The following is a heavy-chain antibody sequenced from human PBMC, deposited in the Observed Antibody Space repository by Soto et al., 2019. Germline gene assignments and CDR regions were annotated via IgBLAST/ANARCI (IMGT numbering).Heavy chain of an antibody. D-gene: IGHD3-9*01. CDR1: GGTFSSYA. CDR2: IIPIFGTA. V-gene: IGHV1-69*13. CDR3: ARDQDLRYFDGRTPGPFDY. Sequence: ASVKVSCKASGGTFSSYAISWVRQAPGQGLEWMGGIIPIFGTANYAQKFQGRVTITADESTSTAYMELSSLRSEDTAVYYCARDQDLRYFDGRTPGPFDYWGQGTLVTVSS. J-gene: IGHJ4*02.